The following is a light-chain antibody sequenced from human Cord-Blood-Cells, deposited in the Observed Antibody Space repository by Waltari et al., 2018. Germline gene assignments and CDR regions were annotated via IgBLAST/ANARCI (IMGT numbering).Light chain of an antibody. CDR1: SSDVGGYNY. V-gene: IGLV2-8*01. CDR3: SSYAGSNNLV. Sequence: QSALTQPPSASGSPGQSVTISCTGTSSDVGGYNYVSWYQQHPGNAPKLMMYEVSKRPSGVPDRFSGSKSGNTASLTVSGLQAEDEADYYCSSYAGSNNLVFGGGTKLTVL. CDR2: EVS. J-gene: IGLJ2*01.